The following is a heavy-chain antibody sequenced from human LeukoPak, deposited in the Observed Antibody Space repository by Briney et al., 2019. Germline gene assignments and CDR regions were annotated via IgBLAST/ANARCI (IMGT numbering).Heavy chain of an antibody. CDR1: GGSFSGYY. CDR2: INHSGST. J-gene: IGHJ3*01. D-gene: IGHD3-22*01. CDR3: VREAATDYYDSSGYYRQTEVFDA. V-gene: IGHV4-34*01. Sequence: SETLSLTCAVYGGSFSGYYWSWIRQPPGKGLEWIGEINHSGSTNYNPSLKSRVTISVDTSKNQFSLKLRSVTAADTAVYYCVREAATDYYDSSGYYRQTEVFDAWGQGTMVTVSS.